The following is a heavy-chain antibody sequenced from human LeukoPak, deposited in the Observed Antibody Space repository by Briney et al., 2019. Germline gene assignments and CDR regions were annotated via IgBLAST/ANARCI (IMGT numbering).Heavy chain of an antibody. J-gene: IGHJ6*03. Sequence: PSETLSLTCSVSGGSINNYYCSWIRQPPGKGLEWIGYIYYSGSTSYNPSLKSRVTISVDQSKKQFSLNLISVTAADTAVYFCALAHCSRTNCFYYYMDVWGKGTTVTVSS. V-gene: IGHV4-59*01. CDR3: ALAHCSRTNCFYYYMDV. CDR1: GGSINNYY. CDR2: IYYSGST. D-gene: IGHD2-2*01.